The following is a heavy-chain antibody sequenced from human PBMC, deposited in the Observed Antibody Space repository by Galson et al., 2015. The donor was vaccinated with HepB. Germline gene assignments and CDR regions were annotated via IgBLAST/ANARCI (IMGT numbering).Heavy chain of an antibody. CDR1: GFTFSSYG. D-gene: IGHD3-3*01. Sequence: SCKASGFTFSSYGMHWVRQAPGKGLEWVAVIWYDGSNKYYADSVKGRFTISRDNSKNTLYLQMNSLRAEDTAVYYCAREKSDFWSGYHFDYWGQGTLVTVSS. J-gene: IGHJ4*02. CDR3: AREKSDFWSGYHFDY. CDR2: IWYDGSNK. V-gene: IGHV3-33*01.